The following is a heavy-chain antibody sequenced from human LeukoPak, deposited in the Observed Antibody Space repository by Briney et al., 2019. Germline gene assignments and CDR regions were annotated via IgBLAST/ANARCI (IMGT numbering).Heavy chain of an antibody. Sequence: SETLTLTCAVYGGSFSGYYWSWIRQPPGKGLEWIGEINHSGSTNYNPSLKSRVTISVDTSKNQFSLKLSSVTAADTAVYYCARGRPYGYGLRYYGMDVWGQGTTVTVSS. CDR1: GGSFSGYY. CDR3: ARGRPYGYGLRYYGMDV. J-gene: IGHJ6*02. CDR2: INHSGST. V-gene: IGHV4-34*01. D-gene: IGHD5-18*01.